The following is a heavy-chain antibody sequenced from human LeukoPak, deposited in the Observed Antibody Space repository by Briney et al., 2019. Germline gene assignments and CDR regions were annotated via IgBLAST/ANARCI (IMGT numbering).Heavy chain of an antibody. Sequence: GGSLRLSCAASGFTFSSYAMSWVRQAPGKGLEWVSAISGSGGSTYYADPVKGRFTISRDNSKNTLYLQMNSLRAEDTAVYYCAKDPPYYYDSSGYGGGAFDIWGQGTMVTVSS. J-gene: IGHJ3*02. CDR1: GFTFSSYA. D-gene: IGHD3-22*01. V-gene: IGHV3-23*01. CDR2: ISGSGGST. CDR3: AKDPPYYYDSSGYGGGAFDI.